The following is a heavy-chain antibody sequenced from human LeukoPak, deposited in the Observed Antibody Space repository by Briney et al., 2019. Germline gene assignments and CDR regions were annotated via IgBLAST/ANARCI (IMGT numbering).Heavy chain of an antibody. CDR3: ARDGSYYEIDY. V-gene: IGHV3-33*01. CDR1: GFIFSSYG. CDR2: IWYDGSNK. D-gene: IGHD1-26*01. J-gene: IGHJ4*02. Sequence: PGGSLRLSCAASGFIFSSYGMHWVRQAPGKGLEWVAVIWYDGSNKYYADSVKGRFTISRDNSKNTLYLQMNSLRAEDTAVYYCARDGSYYEIDYWGQGTLVTVSS.